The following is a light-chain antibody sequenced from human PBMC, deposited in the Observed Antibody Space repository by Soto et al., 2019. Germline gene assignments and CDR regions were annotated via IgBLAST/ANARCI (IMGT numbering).Light chain of an antibody. V-gene: IGKV3-15*01. CDR2: DIS. CDR1: QSVGSK. J-gene: IGKJ5*01. Sequence: GMTQSPPTLSVSPGERATLSCRASQSVGSKLAWYQQRPGQAPRLLIYDISNRAAGVPARFSGSGSETEFTLTIRSLQSEDFAVYSCQQYNNWPSFGQGTRLAI. CDR3: QQYNNWPS.